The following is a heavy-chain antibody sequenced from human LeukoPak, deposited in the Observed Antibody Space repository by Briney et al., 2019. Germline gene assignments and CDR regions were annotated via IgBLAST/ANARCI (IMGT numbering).Heavy chain of an antibody. CDR2: IYHSGNA. CDR3: ARRGYSYGSPFDY. V-gene: IGHV4-38-2*01. J-gene: IGHJ4*02. Sequence: PSETLSLTCAVSGYSISTGYYWGWIRPPPGKGLEWIGNIYHSGNAYYNPSLKSRVTISVDTSKNQFSLKLSSVTAADTAVYYCARRGYSYGSPFDYWGQGTLVTVSS. D-gene: IGHD5-18*01. CDR1: GYSISTGYY.